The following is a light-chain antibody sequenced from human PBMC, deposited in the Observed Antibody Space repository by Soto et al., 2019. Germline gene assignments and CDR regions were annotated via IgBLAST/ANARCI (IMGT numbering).Light chain of an antibody. CDR3: QQYNDNWT. CDR1: QSISSW. CDR2: QAS. J-gene: IGKJ1*01. V-gene: IGKV1-5*03. Sequence: DIQMTQSPSTLSASVGDRVTITCRASQSISSWLAWYQQKPGKAPKLLIYQASTLRRGVPSRFSGSGSGTEFTLAISSLQPDDSATYYCQQYNDNWTFGQRTKVEIK.